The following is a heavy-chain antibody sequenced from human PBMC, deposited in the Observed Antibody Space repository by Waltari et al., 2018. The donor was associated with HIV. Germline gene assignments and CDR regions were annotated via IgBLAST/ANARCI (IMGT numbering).Heavy chain of an antibody. Sequence: QVQLVESGGGVVERGRSLRLSCAAAGFTFSSYAMHWVRQAPGKGLEWVAVISYDGSNKYYADSVKGRFTISRDNSKNTLYLQMNSLRAEDTAVYYCARDPQYCSSTSCSYYFDYWGQGTLVTVSS. J-gene: IGHJ4*02. CDR2: ISYDGSNK. D-gene: IGHD2-2*01. V-gene: IGHV3-30-3*01. CDR1: GFTFSSYA. CDR3: ARDPQYCSSTSCSYYFDY.